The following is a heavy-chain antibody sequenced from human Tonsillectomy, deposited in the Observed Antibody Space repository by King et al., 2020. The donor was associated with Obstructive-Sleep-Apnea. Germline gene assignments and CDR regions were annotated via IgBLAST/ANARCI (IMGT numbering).Heavy chain of an antibody. Sequence: VQLVESGAEVKKPGASVKVPCKASGYTFSDYYMHWVRQAPGQGLEWMGWINPNSGDTKYAQKLQGWVTMTRDTSISTVYMELNRLRSDDTAVYYCARDIKYTGRGYSSSPAGTYFQYWGQGTLVTVSS. CDR2: INPNSGDT. J-gene: IGHJ1*01. CDR1: GYTFSDYY. V-gene: IGHV1-2*04. CDR3: ARDIKYTGRGYSSSPAGTYFQY. D-gene: IGHD5-12*01.